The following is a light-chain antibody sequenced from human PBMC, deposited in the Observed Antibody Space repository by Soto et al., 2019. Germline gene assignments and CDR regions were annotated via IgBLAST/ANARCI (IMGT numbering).Light chain of an antibody. CDR2: GAS. CDR3: QKYGSSPYT. J-gene: IGKJ2*01. V-gene: IGKV3-20*01. Sequence: EIVLTQSPGTLSLSPGERATLSCRASQSFSSRFLAWYQQKPGQAPRLLMYGASNRATGIPDRFSGTGSGTDFTLTISRLEPEDFAVYYCQKYGSSPYTFGLGNXL. CDR1: QSFSSRF.